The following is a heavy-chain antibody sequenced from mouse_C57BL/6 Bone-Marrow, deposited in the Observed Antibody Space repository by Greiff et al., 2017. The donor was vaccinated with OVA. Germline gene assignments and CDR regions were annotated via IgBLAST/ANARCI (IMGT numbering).Heavy chain of an antibody. V-gene: IGHV1-64*01. CDR1: GYTFTSYW. CDR3: ALWLRRGYYAMDY. CDR2: IHPNSGST. D-gene: IGHD2-2*01. J-gene: IGHJ4*01. Sequence: QVQLQQPGAELVKPGASVKLSCKASGYTFTSYWMHWVKQRPGQGLEWIGMIHPNSGSTNYNEKFKSKATLTVDKSSSTAYMQLSSLTSEDSAVYFCALWLRRGYYAMDYWGQGTSVTVSS.